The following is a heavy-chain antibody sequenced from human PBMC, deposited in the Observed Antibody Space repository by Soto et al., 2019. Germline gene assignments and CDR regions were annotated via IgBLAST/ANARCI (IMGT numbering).Heavy chain of an antibody. CDR3: AKDEDPVVVVAATCFDY. D-gene: IGHD2-15*01. V-gene: IGHV3-23*01. Sequence: GGSLRLSCAASGFTFSSYAMSWVRQAPGKGLEWVSAISGSGGSTYYADSVKGRFTISRDNSKNTLYLQMNSLRAEDTAVYYCAKDEDPVVVVAATCFDYWGQGTLVTVSS. CDR2: ISGSGGST. J-gene: IGHJ4*02. CDR1: GFTFSSYA.